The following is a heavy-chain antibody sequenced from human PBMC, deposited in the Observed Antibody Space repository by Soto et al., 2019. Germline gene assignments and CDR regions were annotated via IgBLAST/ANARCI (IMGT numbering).Heavy chain of an antibody. J-gene: IGHJ6*02. CDR3: ARGEDAFFYYGLDV. CDR1: GGSITSSY. CDR2: IYDTGISGYTPST. V-gene: IGHV4-59*01. Sequence: SETLSLTCTVSGGSITSSYWSWIRRPPGKGLEWIAYIYDTGISGYTPSTSYNPSLESRVTMSVDTSKSQFSLKLTSVTAADTAVYYCARGEDAFFYYGLDVWGQGITVTVSS.